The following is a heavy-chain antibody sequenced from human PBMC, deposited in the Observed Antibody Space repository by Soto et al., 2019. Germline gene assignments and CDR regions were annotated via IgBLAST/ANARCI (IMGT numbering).Heavy chain of an antibody. CDR2: ISGSGGTT. D-gene: IGHD6-19*01. J-gene: IGHJ4*02. V-gene: IGHV3-23*01. Sequence: LRLSCAASGFTVSRYDMSWVRQAPGKGLEWLSAISGSGGTTNYADSVNGRFTISRDNSKNTLYLQMNSLGAEDTALYYCARVDSSGWYFDYWGRGTLVTVSS. CDR1: GFTVSRYD. CDR3: ARVDSSGWYFDY.